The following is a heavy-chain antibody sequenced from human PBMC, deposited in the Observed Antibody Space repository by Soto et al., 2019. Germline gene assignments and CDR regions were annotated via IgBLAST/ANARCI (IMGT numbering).Heavy chain of an antibody. CDR1: GYSFTSYW. V-gene: IGHV5-51*01. Sequence: GESLKISCKGSGYSFTSYWIGWVRQMPGKGLEWMGIIYPGDSDTRYSPSFQGQVTISADKSISTAYLQWSSLKASDTAMYYCARLAMYYYDRSGPQTNRNGWNYYYYGMDVWGQGTTVTVSS. J-gene: IGHJ6*02. CDR3: ARLAMYYYDRSGPQTNRNGWNYYYYGMDV. CDR2: IYPGDSDT. D-gene: IGHD3-22*01.